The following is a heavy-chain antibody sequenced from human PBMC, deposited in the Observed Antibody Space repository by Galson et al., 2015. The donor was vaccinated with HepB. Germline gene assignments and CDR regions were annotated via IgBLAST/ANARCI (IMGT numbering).Heavy chain of an antibody. Sequence: SLRLSCAASGFTFSDYPMHWVRQAPGKGLEYLSIITSNGVTTYYADSVKGRFTISRDNSKNTLYLQMSSLRPDDTAVYYCVKDRGCHSTNCYPVFDSWGQGTLVTVSS. D-gene: IGHD2-2*01. CDR1: GFTFSDYP. V-gene: IGHV3-64D*06. CDR2: ITSNGVTT. J-gene: IGHJ4*02. CDR3: VKDRGCHSTNCYPVFDS.